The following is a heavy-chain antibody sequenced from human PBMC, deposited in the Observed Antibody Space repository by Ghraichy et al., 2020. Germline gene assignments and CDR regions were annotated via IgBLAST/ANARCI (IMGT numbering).Heavy chain of an antibody. J-gene: IGHJ4*02. CDR2: ISYSGNT. CDR3: ARHDIGGSVTTLFYY. D-gene: IGHD4-17*01. Sequence: ETLSLTCSVSGASISSSNYYWGWIRQPPEKGLEWIGSISYSGNTFYNPSLKSRVTISVDTSENQFSLRLSSVTAADTAVYYCARHDIGGSVTTLFYYWGQGTLVTVSS. CDR1: GASISSSNYY. V-gene: IGHV4-39*01.